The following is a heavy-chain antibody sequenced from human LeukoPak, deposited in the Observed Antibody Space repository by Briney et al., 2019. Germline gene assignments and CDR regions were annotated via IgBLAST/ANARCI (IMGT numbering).Heavy chain of an antibody. J-gene: IGHJ5*02. V-gene: IGHV3-21*01. D-gene: IGHD5-12*01. CDR2: ISSSSSYI. Sequence: PGLPLRLSCAASGFIFSSYSMTWVGQAPAKGLAWFSSISSSSSYIYYADSVKGRFTISRDNAKNSLYLQMNSLRAEDTAVYYCAREGSGYDYFIHWFDPWGQRTLVTVSS. CDR1: GFIFSSYS. CDR3: AREGSGYDYFIHWFDP.